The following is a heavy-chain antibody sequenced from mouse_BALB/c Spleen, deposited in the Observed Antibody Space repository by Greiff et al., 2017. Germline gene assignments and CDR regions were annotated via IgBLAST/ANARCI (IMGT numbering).Heavy chain of an antibody. D-gene: IGHD4-1*01. CDR1: GYSITSDYA. CDR3: ARCWDGAMDY. V-gene: IGHV3-2*02. J-gene: IGHJ4*01. Sequence: EVQLQESGPGLVKPSQSLSLTCTVTGYSITSDYAWNWIRQFPGNKLEWMGYISYSGSTSYNPSLKSRISITRDTSKNQFFLQLNSVTTEDTATYYCARCWDGAMDYWGQGTSVTVSS. CDR2: ISYSGST.